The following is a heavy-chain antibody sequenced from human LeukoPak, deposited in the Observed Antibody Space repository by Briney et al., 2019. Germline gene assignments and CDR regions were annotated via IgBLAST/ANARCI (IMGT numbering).Heavy chain of an antibody. Sequence: GGSLRLSCAASGFTFSSYWMSWVRQAPGKGLEWVANIKQDGSEKYYVDSVKGRFTISRDNSKNTLYLQMNSLRAEDTAVYYCAKDPFDYGDPYFDYWGQGTLVTVSS. J-gene: IGHJ4*02. D-gene: IGHD4-17*01. CDR3: AKDPFDYGDPYFDY. CDR2: IKQDGSEK. V-gene: IGHV3-7*03. CDR1: GFTFSSYW.